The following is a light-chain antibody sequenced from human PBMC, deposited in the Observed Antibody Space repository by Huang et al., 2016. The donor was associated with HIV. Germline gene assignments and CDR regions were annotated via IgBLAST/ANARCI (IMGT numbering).Light chain of an antibody. CDR1: QSITNNY. CDR2: VAS. V-gene: IGKV3-20*01. CDR3: QHYGTSPQT. Sequence: VLTQSPGTLSLSPGEGDTLSCRASQSITNNYFAWFQQKPGQPPRLLLYVASSRATGVPDRFTGSGSGTDFNLTISRLETEDCAMYFCQHYGTSPQTFGQGTKLEIK. J-gene: IGKJ2*01.